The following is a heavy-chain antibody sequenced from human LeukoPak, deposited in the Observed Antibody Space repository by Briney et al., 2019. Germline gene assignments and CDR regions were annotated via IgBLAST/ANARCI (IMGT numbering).Heavy chain of an antibody. V-gene: IGHV1-69*13. J-gene: IGHJ6*02. Sequence: ASVKVSCKASGGTFSSFAVSWVRQAPGRGLEWMGGIIPVFNTANYAQKFQGRVTITADESTSTAYMELSSLRSEDTAVYYCARGRITGVNGDYDYYYYGMDVWGQGTTVTVSS. CDR1: GGTFSSFA. CDR3: ARGRITGVNGDYDYYYYGMDV. D-gene: IGHD4-17*01. CDR2: IIPVFNTA.